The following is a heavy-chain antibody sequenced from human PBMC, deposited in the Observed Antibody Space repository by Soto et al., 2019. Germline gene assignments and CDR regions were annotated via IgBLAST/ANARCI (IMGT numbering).Heavy chain of an antibody. J-gene: IGHJ4*02. V-gene: IGHV1-69*06. CDR1: GGTFSSYA. CDR2: IIPLFGTA. D-gene: IGHD5-18*01. Sequence: QGQLVQSGAEVKTPGSSVKVSCKASGGTFSSYAISWVRQAPGQGLEWMGGIIPLFGTATYAQKFQGRVTITADKSTSTAYMELSSLRSEDTSVYYCASGGYSYGPHDYWGQGTLVTVSS. CDR3: ASGGYSYGPHDY.